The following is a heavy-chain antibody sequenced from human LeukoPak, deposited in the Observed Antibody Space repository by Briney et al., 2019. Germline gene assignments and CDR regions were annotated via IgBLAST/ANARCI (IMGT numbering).Heavy chain of an antibody. D-gene: IGHD3-22*01. CDR3: ARGLLRGYYDSSGYSYFDY. CDR2: MNPNSGNT. CDR1: GYTFTSYD. J-gene: IGHJ4*02. V-gene: IGHV1-8*03. Sequence: GASVKVSCKASGYTFTSYDINWVRQATGQGLEWVGWMNPNSGNTGYAQKFQGRVTITRNTSISTAYMELSSLRSEDTAVYYCARGLLRGYYDSSGYSYFDYWGQGTLVTVSS.